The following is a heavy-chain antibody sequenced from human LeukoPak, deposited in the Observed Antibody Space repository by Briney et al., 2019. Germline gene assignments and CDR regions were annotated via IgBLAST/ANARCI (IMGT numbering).Heavy chain of an antibody. V-gene: IGHV3-30*18. CDR3: AKGELEDY. CDR1: GFTFSSYG. CDR2: ISYDGSNK. J-gene: IGHJ4*02. Sequence: GRSLRLSCAASGFTFSSYGMHWVRQAPGKGLEWVAVISYDGSNKYYADSVKGRFTISRDNSKNTLYLQMNSLRAEDTAVYYCAKGELEDYWGQGTLVTVSS. D-gene: IGHD1-7*01.